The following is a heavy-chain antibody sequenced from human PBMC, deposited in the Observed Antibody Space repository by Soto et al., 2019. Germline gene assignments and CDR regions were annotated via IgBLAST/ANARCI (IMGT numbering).Heavy chain of an antibody. J-gene: IGHJ4*02. Sequence: EVQLVESGGGLVQPGGSLRPSCAASGFTFGSFWMHWVRQAPGRGLVWVSRLNTDGSSTYYADSVKGRFTISRDNAKNTVYLQMNSLRAEDTAVYYCARGGDITARPPGFWGQGTLVTVSS. V-gene: IGHV3-74*01. D-gene: IGHD6-6*01. CDR1: GFTFGSFW. CDR3: ARGGDITARPPGF. CDR2: LNTDGSST.